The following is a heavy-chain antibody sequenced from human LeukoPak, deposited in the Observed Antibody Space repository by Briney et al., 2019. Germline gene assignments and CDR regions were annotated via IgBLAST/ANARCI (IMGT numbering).Heavy chain of an antibody. Sequence: GGSLRLSSAASGFTFSSYWMNWVHQAPGKGLVWVSRIASDGSSTTYADSVKGRFSISRDNAKNTLYLQMNSLRVEDTAVYYCARGRPHGNDYWGQGTLVTVSS. J-gene: IGHJ4*02. CDR1: GFTFSSYW. CDR3: ARGRPHGNDY. V-gene: IGHV3-74*01. D-gene: IGHD4-23*01. CDR2: IASDGSST.